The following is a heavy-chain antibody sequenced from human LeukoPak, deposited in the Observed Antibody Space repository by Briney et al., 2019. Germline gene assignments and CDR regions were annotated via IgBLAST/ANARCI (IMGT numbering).Heavy chain of an antibody. V-gene: IGHV4-59*01. CDR2: IYYSGST. CDR1: GGSISSYY. D-gene: IGHD3-22*01. Sequence: SETLSLTCTVSGGSISSYYWSWIRQPPGKGLEWIRYIYYSGSTNYNPSLKSRVTISVDTSKNQFSLKLSSVTAADTAVYYCARVDYYDNSGYFLFDYWGQGTLVTVSS. J-gene: IGHJ4*02. CDR3: ARVDYYDNSGYFLFDY.